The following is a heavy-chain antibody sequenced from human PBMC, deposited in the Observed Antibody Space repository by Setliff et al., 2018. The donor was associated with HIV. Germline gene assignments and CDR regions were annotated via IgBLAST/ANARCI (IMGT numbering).Heavy chain of an antibody. V-gene: IGHV4-38-2*01. J-gene: IGHJ3*01. CDR2: IHDSGRT. Sequence: SETLSLTCGVSGYSLTSGYYWGWIRQPPGKGLEWIGSIHDSGRTYYNPSLKSRVTVSLDMSNNQFSLKVTSMTAADTAVYYCARAPPGIQNDAFDVWGQGTMVTVSS. CDR1: GYSLTSGYY. CDR3: ARAPPGIQNDAFDV.